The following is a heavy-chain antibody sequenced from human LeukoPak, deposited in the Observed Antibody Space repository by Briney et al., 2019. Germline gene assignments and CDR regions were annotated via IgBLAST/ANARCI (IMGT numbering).Heavy chain of an antibody. V-gene: IGHV4-31*03. J-gene: IGHJ5*02. CDR1: GGSISSGGYY. D-gene: IGHD3-3*01. CDR3: ARGVYEKAYNWFDP. CDR2: IYYSGST. Sequence: PSQTLSLTCTVSGGSISSGGYYWSWIRQHPGKGLEWIGYIYYSGSTYYNPSLKSRVTISVDTSKNQFSLKLSSVTAADTAVYYCARGVYEKAYNWFDPWGQGTLVTVSS.